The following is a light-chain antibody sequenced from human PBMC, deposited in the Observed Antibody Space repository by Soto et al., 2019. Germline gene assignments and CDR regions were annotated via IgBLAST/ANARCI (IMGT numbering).Light chain of an antibody. CDR1: NSNIGAGYD. CDR3: VGWDTSLSGHWV. J-gene: IGLJ3*02. V-gene: IGLV1-40*01. CDR2: RNN. Sequence: QSVLTQPPSVSGAPGQRVTISCTGSNSNIGAGYDVHWYQHLPGTAPKLLIYRNNQRPSGVPDRFSGSKSGTSASLAISGLRSEDEADYYCVGWDTSLSGHWVFGGGTKLTVL.